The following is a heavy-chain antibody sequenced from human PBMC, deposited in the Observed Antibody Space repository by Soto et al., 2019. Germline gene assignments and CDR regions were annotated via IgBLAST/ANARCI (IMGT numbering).Heavy chain of an antibody. CDR1: DGSFSGYY. Sequence: ETLSLTCAVYDGSFSGYYWSWIRQPPGKGLEWIGEIIHSGNTNYNPSLKSRVTISVDTSKNQFSLKLSSMTAADTAVYYCARYSGSGRFDYWGQGTLVTVSS. CDR3: ARYSGSGRFDY. CDR2: IIHSGNT. D-gene: IGHD3-10*01. J-gene: IGHJ4*02. V-gene: IGHV4-34*12.